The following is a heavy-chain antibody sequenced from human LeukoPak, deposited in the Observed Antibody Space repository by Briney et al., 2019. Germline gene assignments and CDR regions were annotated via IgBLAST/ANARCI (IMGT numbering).Heavy chain of an antibody. V-gene: IGHV4-30-2*01. D-gene: IGHD4-17*01. J-gene: IGHJ4*02. CDR3: ARDRYGDYTYFDY. CDR2: IYHSGST. Sequence: PSETLSLTCTVSGVSISSYSWSWIRQPPGKGLEWIGYIYHSGSTYYNPSLKSRVTISVDRSKNQFSLKLNSVTAADTAAYYCARDRYGDYTYFDYWGQGTLVTVSS. CDR1: GVSISSYS.